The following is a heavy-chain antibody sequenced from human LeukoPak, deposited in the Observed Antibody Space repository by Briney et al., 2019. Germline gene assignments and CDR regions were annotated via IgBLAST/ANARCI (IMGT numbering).Heavy chain of an antibody. Sequence: GESLKISCKGSGYSFTSYWIGWVRQMPGKGLEWMGIIYPGDSDTRYSPSFQGQVTISADKSISTAYLQWSSLKASDTAMYYCARLPESGYYDSSGWFDYWGQGTLVTVSS. CDR2: IYPGDSDT. CDR1: GYSFTSYW. CDR3: ARLPESGYYDSSGWFDY. D-gene: IGHD3-22*01. V-gene: IGHV5-51*01. J-gene: IGHJ4*02.